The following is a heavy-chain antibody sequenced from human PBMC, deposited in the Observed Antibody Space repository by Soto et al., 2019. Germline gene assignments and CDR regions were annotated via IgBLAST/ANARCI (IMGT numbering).Heavy chain of an antibody. CDR1: GFTFGSYA. Sequence: GGSLRLSCAASGFTFGSYAMSWVRQAPGKGLEWVSAISGSGGSTYYADSVKGRFTISRDNSKNTLYLQMNSLRAEDTAVYYCATPGDIVVVVAASQPFHYWGQGTLVTVSS. V-gene: IGHV3-23*01. J-gene: IGHJ4*02. CDR2: ISGSGGST. D-gene: IGHD2-15*01. CDR3: ATPGDIVVVVAASQPFHY.